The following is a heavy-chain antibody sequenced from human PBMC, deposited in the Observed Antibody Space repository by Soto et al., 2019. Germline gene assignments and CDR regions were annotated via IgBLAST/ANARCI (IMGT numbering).Heavy chain of an antibody. J-gene: IGHJ4*02. V-gene: IGHV1-3*01. D-gene: IGHD5-12*01. CDR1: GYTFTSYA. CDR2: INAGNGNT. Sequence: QVQLVQSGAEVKKPGASVKVSCKASGYTFTSYAMHWVRQAPGQRLEWMGWINAGNGNTKYSQKFQGRVTITRDTSASTAYMEMSSLRSEDTAVYYCARSAKRRGYSSSLDYSGQGTLVTDSS. CDR3: ARSAKRRGYSSSLDY.